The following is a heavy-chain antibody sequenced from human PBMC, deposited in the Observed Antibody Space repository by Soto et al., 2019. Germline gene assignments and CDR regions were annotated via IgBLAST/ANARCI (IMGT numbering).Heavy chain of an antibody. CDR2: IIPILGIA. J-gene: IGHJ5*02. CDR3: ARGGATTQNWFDL. CDR1: GGTFSSYT. D-gene: IGHD5-12*01. Sequence: QVQLVQSGAEVKKPGSSVKVSCKASGGTFSSYTISWVRQAPGQGLEWMGRIIPILGIANYAQKFQGRVTITADKSTSTAYMELSSLRSEDTAVYYCARGGATTQNWFDLWGQGTLVTVSS. V-gene: IGHV1-69*02.